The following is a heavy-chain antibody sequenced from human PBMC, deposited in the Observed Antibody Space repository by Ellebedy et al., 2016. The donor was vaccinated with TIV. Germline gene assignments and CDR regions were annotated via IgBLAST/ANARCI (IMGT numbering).Heavy chain of an antibody. CDR3: ARGGAF. V-gene: IGHV4-34*01. Sequence: MPSETLSLTCAVFGGSFRGYYWNWVRQPPGKGLEWIGEINHTGRTNYNPSLKSRVTISVDTSKNQFSLKVRSVTAADTAVYYCARGGAFWGQGTLVTVSS. J-gene: IGHJ4*02. CDR2: INHTGRT. CDR1: GGSFRGYY. D-gene: IGHD3-16*01.